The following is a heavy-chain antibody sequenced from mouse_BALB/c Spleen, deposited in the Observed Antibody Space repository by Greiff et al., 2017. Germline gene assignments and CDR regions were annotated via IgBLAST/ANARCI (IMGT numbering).Heavy chain of an antibody. Sequence: VQLQESGAELAKPGASVKMSCKASGYTFTSYWMHWVKQRPGQGLEWIGYINPSTGYTEYNQKFKDKATLTADKSSSTAYMQLSSLTSEDSAVYYTVITTVVAPGFAYWGQGTLVTVSA. CDR2: INPSTGYT. CDR1: GYTFTSYW. J-gene: IGHJ3*01. D-gene: IGHD1-1*01. V-gene: IGHV1-7*01. CDR3: VITTVVAPGFAY.